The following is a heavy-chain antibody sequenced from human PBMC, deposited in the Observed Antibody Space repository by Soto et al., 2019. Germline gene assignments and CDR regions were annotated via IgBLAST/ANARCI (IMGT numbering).Heavy chain of an antibody. CDR3: ARPVEPFYYYGMDV. J-gene: IGHJ6*02. V-gene: IGHV3-30-3*01. Sequence: GGSLRLSCAASGFTFSTYAMEWVRQAPGKGLDWVALISYDGNNKYYADSVRGRFTISRDNSKNTLYLQMNTLRPEDTALYFCARPVEPFYYYGMDVWGQGTTVTVSS. CDR2: ISYDGNNK. CDR1: GFTFSTYA.